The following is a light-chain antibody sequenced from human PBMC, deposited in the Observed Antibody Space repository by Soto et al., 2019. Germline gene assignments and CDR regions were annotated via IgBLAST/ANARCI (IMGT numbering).Light chain of an antibody. CDR2: GAS. CDR3: QQYDSSPYT. Sequence: EIVLTQSPGTLSLSPGEGATLSCRASQSVSSSFLAWYQQKPGQAPRLLIYGASSRATGIPDRFSGSGSGTDFTLTISRLEPEDFAVYYWQQYDSSPYTFGQGTKLEIK. J-gene: IGKJ2*01. V-gene: IGKV3-20*01. CDR1: QSVSSSF.